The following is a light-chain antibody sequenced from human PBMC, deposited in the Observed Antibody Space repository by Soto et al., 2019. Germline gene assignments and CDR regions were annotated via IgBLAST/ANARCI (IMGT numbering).Light chain of an antibody. V-gene: IGKV1-5*03. CDR1: QSIGSW. CDR3: QQYGTYWT. CDR2: KAS. Sequence: DIQMTQSPSTLSASVGDRVTITCRASQSIGSWLAWYQQKPGKAPKLLIYKASTLESGVPSRFSGSGSGTEFTLTISSLQPDDFATYYCQQYGTYWTFGQGTKVEIK. J-gene: IGKJ1*01.